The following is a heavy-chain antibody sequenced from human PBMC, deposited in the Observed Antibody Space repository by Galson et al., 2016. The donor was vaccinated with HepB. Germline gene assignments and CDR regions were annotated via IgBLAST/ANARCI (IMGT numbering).Heavy chain of an antibody. V-gene: IGHV6-1*01. CDR2: TYYRSKWYN. J-gene: IGHJ1*01. D-gene: IGHD2-2*01. CDR3: ARDTSTWDGLRTEYFHH. CDR1: GDSVSSNDAI. Sequence: CAISGDSVSSNDAIWNWIRQSPSRGLEWLGRTYYRSKWYNHYAVSVKSRITIDPDTSRNQISLQLNSVTPEDTAVYYCARDTSTWDGLRTEYFHHWGQGTLVTVSS.